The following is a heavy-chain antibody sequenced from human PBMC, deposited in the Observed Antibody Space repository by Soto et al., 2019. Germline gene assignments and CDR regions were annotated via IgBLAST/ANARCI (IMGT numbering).Heavy chain of an antibody. J-gene: IGHJ4*02. V-gene: IGHV5-51*01. Sequence: PGESLTISCKPSGYSFTSYWIGWVRQMPGKGLEWMGVIYTGDSDTRYSPSFQGQVTISAENTISTAYLQWRSLKASDTSVYYGARHNEPVAVTYWGQVTLVTVSS. CDR1: GYSFTSYW. D-gene: IGHD6-19*01. CDR2: IYTGDSDT. CDR3: ARHNEPVAVTY.